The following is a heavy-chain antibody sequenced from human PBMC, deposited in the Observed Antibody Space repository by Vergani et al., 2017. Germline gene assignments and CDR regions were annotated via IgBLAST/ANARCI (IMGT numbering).Heavy chain of an antibody. CDR2: INPSGGSK. CDR3: ARDVVDIAVAGTPFDY. CDR1: GYTFTSYY. D-gene: IGHD6-19*01. Sequence: QVPLVQSGAEVKKPGASVKVSCKASGYTFTSYYMHWVRQAPGQGLEWMGIINPSGGSKSYAQKLQGRVTMTTDTSTSTAYMELRSLRSDDTAVYYCARDVVDIAVAGTPFDYWGQGTLVTVSS. J-gene: IGHJ4*02. V-gene: IGHV1-46*01.